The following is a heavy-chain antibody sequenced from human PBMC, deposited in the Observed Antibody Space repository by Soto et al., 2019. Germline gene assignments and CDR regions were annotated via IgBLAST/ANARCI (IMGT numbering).Heavy chain of an antibody. CDR3: ARDNNDFWSLYPLAFDY. CDR1: GGSLSKYY. D-gene: IGHD3-3*01. Sequence: TLSLTCSVSGGSLSKYYWSWIRQPAGKGLEWIGRISTSGHVVSKVSLRSRLTMSVDMSNNHFSLKLTSVTAADTAVYYCARDNNDFWSLYPLAFDYWGQGALVTVSS. CDR2: ISTSGHV. J-gene: IGHJ4*02. V-gene: IGHV4-4*07.